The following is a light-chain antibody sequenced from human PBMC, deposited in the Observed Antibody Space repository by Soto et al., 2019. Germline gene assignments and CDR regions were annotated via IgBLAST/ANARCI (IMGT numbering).Light chain of an antibody. CDR2: VVT. CDR3: SSYTSSTSWV. V-gene: IGLV2-14*01. J-gene: IGLJ3*02. Sequence: QSALTQPASVSGSPGQSITISCTGTSSDVGVYNYVSWYQQHPGKAPKLIIYVVTNRPSGVSDRFSGSKSGNTASLTISGLQAEDEADYYCSSYTSSTSWVFGGGTKLTVL. CDR1: SSDVGVYNY.